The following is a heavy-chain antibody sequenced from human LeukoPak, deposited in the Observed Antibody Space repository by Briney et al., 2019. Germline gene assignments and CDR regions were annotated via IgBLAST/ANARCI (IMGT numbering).Heavy chain of an antibody. V-gene: IGHV3-30*02. D-gene: IGHD6-13*01. CDR1: GFTFSSYG. CDR2: IRYDGSNK. Sequence: GGSLRLSCAASGFTFSSYGMHWVRQAPGKGLEWVAFIRYDGSNKYYANSVKGRFTISRDNAKNSLYLQMNSLRAEDTAVYYCARGGGVQSSSWYKGAFDIWGQGTMVTVSS. J-gene: IGHJ3*02. CDR3: ARGGGVQSSSWYKGAFDI.